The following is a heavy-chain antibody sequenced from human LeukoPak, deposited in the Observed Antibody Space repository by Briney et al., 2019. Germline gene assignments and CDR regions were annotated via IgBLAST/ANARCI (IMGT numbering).Heavy chain of an antibody. CDR3: ARDRVWFGELPGNWFDP. CDR1: GLSFSTYS. Sequence: GGSLRLSCAASGLSFSTYSMNWVRQAPGKGLEWVSAISGSGGSTYYADSVKGRFTISRDNAKNTLYLQMNSLRAEDTAVYYCARDRVWFGELPGNWFDPWGQGTLVTVSS. CDR2: ISGSGGST. V-gene: IGHV3-21*01. J-gene: IGHJ5*02. D-gene: IGHD3-10*01.